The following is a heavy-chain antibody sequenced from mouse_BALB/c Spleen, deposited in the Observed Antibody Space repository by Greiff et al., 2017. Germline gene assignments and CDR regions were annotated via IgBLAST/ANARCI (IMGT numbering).Heavy chain of an antibody. V-gene: IGHV1-14*01. CDR1: GYTFTSYV. CDR3: ARSPTMIKSLAY. Sequence: VQLKESGPELVKPGASVKMSCKASGYTFTSYVMHWVKQKPGQGLEWIGYINPYNDGTKYNEKFKGKATLTSDKSSSTAYMELSSLISEDSAVYYCARSPTMIKSLAYWGQGTLVTVSA. J-gene: IGHJ3*01. D-gene: IGHD2-4*01. CDR2: INPYNDGT.